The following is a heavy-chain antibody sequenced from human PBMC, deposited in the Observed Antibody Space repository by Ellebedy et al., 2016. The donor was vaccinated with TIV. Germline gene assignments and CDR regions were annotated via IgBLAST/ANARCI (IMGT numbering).Heavy chain of an antibody. J-gene: IGHJ4*02. CDR1: GGSLSGYY. D-gene: IGHD5-12*01. CDR3: ARWPPRF. Sequence: SETLSLXXDVYGGSLSGYYWSWIRQPPGKGLEWIGEINHNGSTSYNPSVQSRVTISIDTSKNQVSLKLNSVIAADTAVYYCARWPPRFWGQGTLVIVSS. CDR2: INHNGST. V-gene: IGHV4-34*01.